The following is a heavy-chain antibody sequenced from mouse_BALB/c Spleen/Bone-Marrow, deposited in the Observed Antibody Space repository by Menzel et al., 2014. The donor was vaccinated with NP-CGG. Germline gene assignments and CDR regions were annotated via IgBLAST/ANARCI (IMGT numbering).Heavy chain of an antibody. CDR2: ISDGGSYT. CDR3: ARTYRPYALDY. J-gene: IGHJ4*01. D-gene: IGHD2-14*01. Sequence: EVHLVESGGGLVKPGGSLKLSCAASGFIFSDYYMYWVRQTPEKRLEWVATISDGGSYTSYPDSVKGRFTVSRDNAKNNRYLQMSSLKSEDTAFYYCARTYRPYALDYWGQGSSVTGSS. CDR1: GFIFSDYY. V-gene: IGHV5-4*02.